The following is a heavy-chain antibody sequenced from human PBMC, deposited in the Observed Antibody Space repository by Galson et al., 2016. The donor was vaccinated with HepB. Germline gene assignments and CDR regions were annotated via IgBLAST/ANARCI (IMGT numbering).Heavy chain of an antibody. CDR3: ARFLGYCGGDCYVWASKGWVDY. V-gene: IGHV4-39*01. D-gene: IGHD2-21*02. Sequence: SETLSLTCRVSGGSISISSYYWGWIRQPPGKNLEWIGGIYYSGDTSYNPSLKSRVTMSVDTSNNQFSLALRSVTAADTAVYYCARFLGYCGGDCYVWASKGWVDYWGQGTLVTVSS. CDR1: GGSISISSYY. CDR2: IYYSGDT. J-gene: IGHJ4*02.